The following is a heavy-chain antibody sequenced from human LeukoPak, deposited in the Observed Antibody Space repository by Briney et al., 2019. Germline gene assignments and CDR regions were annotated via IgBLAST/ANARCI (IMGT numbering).Heavy chain of an antibody. D-gene: IGHD2-2*01. Sequence: PGGSLRLSCAASGFTFSSYAMSWVRQAPGKGLEWVSAISGSGGSTYYADSVKGRFTISRDNSKNTLYPQMNSLRAEDTAVYYCAKSDEYQLLPFDYWGQGTLVTVSS. CDR2: ISGSGGST. CDR3: AKSDEYQLLPFDY. CDR1: GFTFSSYA. V-gene: IGHV3-23*01. J-gene: IGHJ4*02.